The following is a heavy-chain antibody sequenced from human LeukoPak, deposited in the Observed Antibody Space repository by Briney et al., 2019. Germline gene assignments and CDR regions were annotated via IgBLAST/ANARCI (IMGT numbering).Heavy chain of an antibody. Sequence: GETLTLPCAASGFSLSRYDVSWVRQAPGKGLEWVSDITDSGYSEYYAHSEKGRHTISRDNPTNTLYLQMKNLRAEDTAVYYCARGYDIFVTKDYYDSSGKRSLFDYWGQGTLVTVSS. CDR1: GFSLSRYD. D-gene: IGHD3-22*01. CDR2: ITDSGYSE. J-gene: IGHJ4*02. CDR3: ARGYDIFVTKDYYDSSGKRSLFDY. V-gene: IGHV3-23*01.